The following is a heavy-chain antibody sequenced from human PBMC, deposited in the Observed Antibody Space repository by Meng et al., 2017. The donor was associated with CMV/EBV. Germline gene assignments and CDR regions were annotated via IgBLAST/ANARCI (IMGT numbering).Heavy chain of an antibody. J-gene: IGHJ5*01. CDR3: ARDLTGSTRGGRFDS. V-gene: IGHV1-46*01. CDR2: INPSGGST. D-gene: IGHD1-7*01. CDR1: GYTFTSYY. Sequence: ASVKVSCKASGYTFTSYYMHWVRQAPGQGLEWMGIINPSGGSTSYAQKFQGRVTMTRDTSTSTVYMELGSLRSEDTAVYYCARDLTGSTRGGRFDSWGQGTLVTVSS.